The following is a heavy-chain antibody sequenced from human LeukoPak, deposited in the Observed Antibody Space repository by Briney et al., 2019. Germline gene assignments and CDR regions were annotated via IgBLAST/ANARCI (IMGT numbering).Heavy chain of an antibody. J-gene: IGHJ6*02. D-gene: IGHD5-18*01. V-gene: IGHV1-2*02. CDR1: GYTFTGYY. CDR2: INPNSGGT. Sequence: ASVKVSCKASGYTFTGYYMHWVRQAPGQGLEWMGWINPNSGGTNYAQKFQGRVTMTRGTSISTAYMELSRLRSDDTAVYYCARGRTAMDADYYYYGMGVWGQGTTVTVSS. CDR3: ARGRTAMDADYYYYGMGV.